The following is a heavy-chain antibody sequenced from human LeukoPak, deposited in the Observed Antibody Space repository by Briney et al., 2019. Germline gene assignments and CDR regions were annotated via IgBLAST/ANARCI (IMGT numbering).Heavy chain of an antibody. D-gene: IGHD3-3*01. CDR3: VAEVEAADSSLGHLNLDS. Sequence: PSETLSLTCAVTGASITNEDFFWGWIRQPPGKGLEWVGTISSSGTTYYSPSLRSRLTISVDTSKNHFSLKLTSVTAADTAVYYCVAEVEAADSSLGHLNLDSWGQGILASVSS. J-gene: IGHJ4*02. CDR1: GASITNEDFF. V-gene: IGHV4-39*02. CDR2: ISSSGTT.